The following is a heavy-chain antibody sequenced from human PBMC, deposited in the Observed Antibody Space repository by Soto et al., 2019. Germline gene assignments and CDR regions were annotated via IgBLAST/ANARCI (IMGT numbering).Heavy chain of an antibody. V-gene: IGHV1-69*01. D-gene: IGHD3-16*01. Sequence: QVQLVQSGAEVKKPGSSVKVSCKASGGTVSNSAISWLRQAPGQGLEWMGGIIPIFGPAIYARKFRGRVTITADESTSTAYMELSTVRSEDTAVYYCARGGDYYYGLDVWGQGTTVTVSS. CDR2: IIPIFGPA. CDR1: GGTVSNSA. J-gene: IGHJ6*02. CDR3: ARGGDYYYGLDV.